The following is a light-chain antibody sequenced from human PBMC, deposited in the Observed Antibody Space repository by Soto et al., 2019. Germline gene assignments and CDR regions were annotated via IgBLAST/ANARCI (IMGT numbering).Light chain of an antibody. J-gene: IGKJ2*01. Sequence: EIVLTQSPGTLSLSPGERATLSCRASQSVNGNYLTWYQQKPGQAPRLLIYGASGRATGIPARFSGSGSGTNFTLTISRLEPEDSAVYYCKQYGSSFRYTFGQGTKLEIK. CDR3: KQYGSSFRYT. CDR1: QSVNGNY. V-gene: IGKV3-20*01. CDR2: GAS.